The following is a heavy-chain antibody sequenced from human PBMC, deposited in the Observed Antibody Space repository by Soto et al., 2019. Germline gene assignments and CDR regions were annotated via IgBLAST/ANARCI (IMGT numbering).Heavy chain of an antibody. CDR2: VIPIFGTA. J-gene: IGHJ6*02. CDR3: ARDGRYSYGWSSYYGMDV. Sequence: QVQLVQSGAEVKKPGSSVKVSCKASGGTFSSYAISWVRQAPGQGLEWMGGVIPIFGTATYAQKFQGRVTITTAESTSTAYMELGSLRYEDTAVYYCARDGRYSYGWSSYYGMDVWGQGTTVTVSS. CDR1: GGTFSSYA. D-gene: IGHD5-18*01. V-gene: IGHV1-69*05.